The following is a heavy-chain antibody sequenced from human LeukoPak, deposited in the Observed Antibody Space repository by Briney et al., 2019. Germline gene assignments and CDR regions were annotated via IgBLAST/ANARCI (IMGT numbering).Heavy chain of an antibody. CDR2: INWNGGST. Sequence: GGSLRLSCAASGFTFDDYGMSWVRPAPGKGLEWVSGINWNGGSTGYADSVKGRFTISRDNAKNSLYLQMNSLRAEDTALYYCARRYSYGYVGYFDYWGQGTLVTVSS. D-gene: IGHD5-18*01. CDR1: GFTFDDYG. J-gene: IGHJ4*02. V-gene: IGHV3-20*04. CDR3: ARRYSYGYVGYFDY.